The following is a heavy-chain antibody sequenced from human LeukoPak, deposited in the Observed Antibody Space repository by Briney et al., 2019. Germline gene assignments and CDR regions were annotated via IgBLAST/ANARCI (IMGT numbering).Heavy chain of an antibody. CDR3: ASRTYYYDSSGYYWPDY. Sequence: PGGSLRLSCAASGFTFSSYEMNWVRQAPGKGLEWVSYISSSGSTIYYADSVKGRFTISRDNAKNSLYLQMNSLRAEDAAVYFCASRTYYYDSSGYYWPDYWGQGTLVTVSS. V-gene: IGHV3-48*03. J-gene: IGHJ4*02. CDR1: GFTFSSYE. D-gene: IGHD3-22*01. CDR2: ISSSGSTI.